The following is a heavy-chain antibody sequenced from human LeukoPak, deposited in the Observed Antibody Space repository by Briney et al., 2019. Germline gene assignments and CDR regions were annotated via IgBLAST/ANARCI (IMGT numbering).Heavy chain of an antibody. CDR3: ARSRDTGDY. CDR1: GFTFSSYG. V-gene: IGHV3-30*03. D-gene: IGHD1-1*01. Sequence: GRSLRLSCAASGFTFSSYGMHWVRQAPGKGLEWVAVISYDGSNKYYADSVKGRFTISRDNAKNSLYLQMNSLRDEDTAVYYCARSRDTGDYWGRGTLVTVSS. CDR2: ISYDGSNK. J-gene: IGHJ4*02.